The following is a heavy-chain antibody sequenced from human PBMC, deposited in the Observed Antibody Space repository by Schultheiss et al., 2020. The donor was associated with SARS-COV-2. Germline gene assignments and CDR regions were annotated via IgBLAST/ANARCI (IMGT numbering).Heavy chain of an antibody. CDR3: ARGSYCSSTSCYFSGFDY. J-gene: IGHJ4*02. CDR2: IYHSGST. Sequence: SETLSLTCAVSGGSISSGGYSWSWIRQPPGKGLEWIGYIYHSGSTYYNPSLKSRVTISVDRSKNQFSLKLSSVTAADTAVYYCARGSYCSSTSCYFSGFDYWGQGTLVTVSS. D-gene: IGHD2-2*01. CDR1: GGSISSGGYS. V-gene: IGHV4-30-2*01.